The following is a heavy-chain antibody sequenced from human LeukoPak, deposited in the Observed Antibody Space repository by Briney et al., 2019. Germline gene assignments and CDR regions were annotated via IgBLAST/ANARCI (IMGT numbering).Heavy chain of an antibody. CDR1: GGSFGTGSYY. V-gene: IGHV4-39*01. Sequence: SETLSLTCTVSGGSFGTGSYYWGWIRQPPGKGLEWIGSIYYTGNTYYNPSLKSRVTISVDTSKKQCSLRLSSVTAADTAVYYCARLWSGYRPPDYWGQGTLVTVSS. CDR2: IYYTGNT. CDR3: ARLWSGYRPPDY. J-gene: IGHJ4*02. D-gene: IGHD3-3*01.